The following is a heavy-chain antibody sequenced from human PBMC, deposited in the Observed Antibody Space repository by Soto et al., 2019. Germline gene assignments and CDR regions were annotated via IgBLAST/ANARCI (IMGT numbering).Heavy chain of an antibody. D-gene: IGHD5-18*01. CDR2: ISGYNGDT. J-gene: IGHJ4*02. Sequence: QVQMKQSGGEVKKPGASVKVSCKTSGYTFTNHGVNWVRQAPGQGLEWLGYISGYNGDTGYDQKFQHRFTMSIEKTTNTVVLKLRNLRSDDSAVYYCARDVEYSTSLCADWGQGTPV. CDR1: GYTFTNHG. CDR3: ARDVEYSTSLCAD. V-gene: IGHV1-18*04.